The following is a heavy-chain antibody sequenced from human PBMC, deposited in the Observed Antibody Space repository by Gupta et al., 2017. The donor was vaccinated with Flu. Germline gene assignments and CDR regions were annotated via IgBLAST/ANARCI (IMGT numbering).Heavy chain of an antibody. V-gene: IGHV4-39*01. J-gene: IGHJ4*02. CDR1: GDSITSTNYH. CDR2: IYHFGTT. Sequence: QLQLQESGPGLVKPSETLSLTCTVSGDSITSTNYHWGWIRQPPGKGLEWIGIIYHFGTTYFNPSLKSRVTMSVDTSKNQFSLNLTSVTAADTAVYFCARPALAVWGQGTLVTVSS. CDR3: ARPALAV. D-gene: IGHD6-19*01.